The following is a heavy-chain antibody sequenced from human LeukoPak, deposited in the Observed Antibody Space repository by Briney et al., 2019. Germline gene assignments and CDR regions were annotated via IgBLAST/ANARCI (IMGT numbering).Heavy chain of an antibody. CDR2: INSDGSNT. V-gene: IGHV3-74*01. D-gene: IGHD2/OR15-2a*01. Sequence: GGSLRLSCAASGFTFSSYWMHWVRQAPGKGLVWVSRINSDGSNTRCADSVKGRFTISRDNAKNTLYRQMNSLRAEDTAVYYCVRDGPGDFPVDYWGQGTLVTVSS. J-gene: IGHJ4*02. CDR3: VRDGPGDFPVDY. CDR1: GFTFSSYW.